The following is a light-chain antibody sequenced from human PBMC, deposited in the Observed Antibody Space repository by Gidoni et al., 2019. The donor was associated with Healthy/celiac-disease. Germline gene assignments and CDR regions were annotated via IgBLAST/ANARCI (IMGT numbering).Light chain of an antibody. CDR3: QQYGSSPQT. J-gene: IGKJ1*01. Sequence: ELVLTQPPGTLSLSPGERATLSCRASQSVSSSYLAWYQQKPGQAPRLLIYGASSRATGIPDRFSGSGSGTDFTLTISRLEPEDFAVYYCQQYGSSPQTFGQGTKVEIK. V-gene: IGKV3-20*01. CDR1: QSVSSSY. CDR2: GAS.